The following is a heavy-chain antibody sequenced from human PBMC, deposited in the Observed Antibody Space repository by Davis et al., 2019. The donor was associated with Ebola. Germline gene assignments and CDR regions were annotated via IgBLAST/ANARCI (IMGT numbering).Heavy chain of an antibody. D-gene: IGHD2-2*03. V-gene: IGHV7-4-1*02. CDR3: ARDQRAGYYDAFDL. J-gene: IGHJ3*01. CDR2: IDTNTGNP. Sequence: ASVKVSCKTSGYTFTAYFMHWVRQAPGQGLEWLGLIDTNTGNPTFAQAFTGRFVFSLDTSVTTAYLQISSLKTADTAVYYCARDQRAGYYDAFDLWGQGTMVTVSS. CDR1: GYTFTAYF.